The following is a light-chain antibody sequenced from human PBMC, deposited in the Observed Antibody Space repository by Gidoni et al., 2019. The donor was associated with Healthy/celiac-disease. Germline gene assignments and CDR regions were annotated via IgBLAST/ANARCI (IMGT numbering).Light chain of an antibody. V-gene: IGKV3-15*01. CDR2: GAS. J-gene: IGKJ2*01. CDR3: QQYNNWPPGMYT. Sequence: EIGMTQSPATLSVSPGERATLSCRASQSVSSNLAWYQQKPGQAPRLLIYGASTRATGIPARFSGSGSGTEFTLTISSLQSEDFAVYYCQQYNNWPPGMYTFXQXTKLEIK. CDR1: QSVSSN.